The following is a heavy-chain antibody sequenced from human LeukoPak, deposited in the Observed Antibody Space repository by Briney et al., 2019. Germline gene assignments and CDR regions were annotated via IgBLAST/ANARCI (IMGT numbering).Heavy chain of an antibody. J-gene: IGHJ6*02. Sequence: SETLSLTCAVYSGSFSGHYWSWIRQPPGEGLEWIGEINHSGSTNYNPFLKSRVTISVDTSKNQFSLKLSSVTAADTAVYYCARVGAGYYYYYGMDVWGQGTTVTVSS. CDR1: SGSFSGHY. V-gene: IGHV4-34*01. CDR2: INHSGST. CDR3: ARVGAGYYYYYGMDV.